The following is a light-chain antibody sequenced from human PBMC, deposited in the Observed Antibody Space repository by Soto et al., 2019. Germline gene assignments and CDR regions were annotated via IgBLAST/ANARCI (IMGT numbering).Light chain of an antibody. CDR1: ETISTF. CDR3: QQSYSSSPIT. CDR2: AAS. J-gene: IGKJ5*01. Sequence: DIQLTQSPSSLSASVGDRVTMTCRASETISTFLSWYQHKPGKAPRLLISAASRLQSGVPPRFSGSGSGTEFTLTINSLRPEDFASYSCQQSYSSSPITFGPGSRLDI. V-gene: IGKV1-39*01.